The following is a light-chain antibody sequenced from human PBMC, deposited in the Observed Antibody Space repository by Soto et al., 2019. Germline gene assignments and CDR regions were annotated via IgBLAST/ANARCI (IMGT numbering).Light chain of an antibody. CDR3: MQALQPRPA. V-gene: IGKV2-28*01. CDR1: QSLLHSNGYNY. CDR2: LGS. Sequence: DIVMTQSPLSLPVTPGEPASISCRSGQSLLHSNGYNYLDWYLQKPGQSPQLLIYLGSNRASGVPDRFSGGGSGTDFTLKISRVEAEDVGVYYCMQALQPRPAFGPGTKVDLK. J-gene: IGKJ3*01.